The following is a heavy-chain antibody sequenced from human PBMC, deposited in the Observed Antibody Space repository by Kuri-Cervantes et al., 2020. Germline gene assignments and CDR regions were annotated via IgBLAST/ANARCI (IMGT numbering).Heavy chain of an antibody. Sequence: GESLKISCVASGFIFSNYWMSWVRQAPGKGLEWVSGISGSGGRTYYADSVKGRFTISRDNSKNTLYLQMSSLRAEDTAVYYCAKNPPNWNADYWGQGTLVTVSS. CDR2: ISGSGGRT. V-gene: IGHV3-23*01. D-gene: IGHD1-1*01. J-gene: IGHJ4*02. CDR3: AKNPPNWNADY. CDR1: GFIFSNYW.